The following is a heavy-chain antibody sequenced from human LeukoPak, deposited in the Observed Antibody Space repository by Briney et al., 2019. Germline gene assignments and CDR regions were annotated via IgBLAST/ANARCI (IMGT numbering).Heavy chain of an antibody. Sequence: PSETLSLTCSVSGYSITDGYLWAWIRQSPGKGLEWIGSIHHRGSTHYNPSLKTRVSISRDTSKNQFSLRLTSVTAADTAVYYCARIIEVVIAAPHRGPFDYWGQGTLVTVSS. CDR3: ARIIEVVIAAPHRGPFDY. CDR1: GYSITDGYL. CDR2: IHHRGST. D-gene: IGHD2-15*01. V-gene: IGHV4-38-2*02. J-gene: IGHJ4*02.